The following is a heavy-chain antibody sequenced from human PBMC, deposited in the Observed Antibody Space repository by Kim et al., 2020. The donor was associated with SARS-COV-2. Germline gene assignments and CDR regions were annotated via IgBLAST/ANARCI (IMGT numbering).Heavy chain of an antibody. Sequence: SETLSLTCTVSGGSISSSSYYWGWIRQPPGKGLEWIGSIYYSGSTYYNPSLKSRVTISVDTSKNQFSLKLSSVTAADTAVYYCARRWEPPSWYFDYWGQGTLVTVSS. CDR3: ARRWEPPSWYFDY. D-gene: IGHD1-26*01. V-gene: IGHV4-39*01. CDR1: GGSISSSSYY. CDR2: IYYSGST. J-gene: IGHJ4*02.